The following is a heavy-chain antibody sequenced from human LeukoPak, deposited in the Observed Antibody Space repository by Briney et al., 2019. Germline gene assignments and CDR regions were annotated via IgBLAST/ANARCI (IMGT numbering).Heavy chain of an antibody. V-gene: IGHV3-74*01. D-gene: IGHD6-19*01. CDR3: ARPTSGAYHY. J-gene: IGHJ4*02. CDR2: INSDGTTT. Sequence: GGSLRLSCAASGFTFSSYWMHWVRQAPGKGLVWVSRINSDGTTTSCADSVKGRFTISRDNAKNTLYLQMNSLRAEDTAVYYCARPTSGAYHYWGQGTLATVSS. CDR1: GFTFSSYW.